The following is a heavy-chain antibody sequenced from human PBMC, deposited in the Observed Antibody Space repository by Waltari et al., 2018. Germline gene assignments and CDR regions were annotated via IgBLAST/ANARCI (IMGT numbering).Heavy chain of an antibody. CDR1: GVSITSNRHY. J-gene: IGHJ3*01. CDR3: ATYIGASVGTAAFDV. CDR2: VSYSGTT. Sequence: QLQLQESGPRLVRPSETLSLICRVSGVSITSNRHYWAWIRQSPGQGLEWFGTVSYSGTTYTSPSLKSRVSVSRDTSKNQVSLILGSVTAADMAVYYCATYIGASVGTAAFDVWGQGTMVTVSS. D-gene: IGHD5-12*01. V-gene: IGHV4-39*01.